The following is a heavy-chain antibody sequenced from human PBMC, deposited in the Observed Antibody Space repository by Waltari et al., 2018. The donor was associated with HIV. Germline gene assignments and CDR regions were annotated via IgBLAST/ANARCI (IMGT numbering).Heavy chain of an antibody. CDR3: ARGFVGRYSGHDYVWDY. J-gene: IGHJ4*02. V-gene: IGHV4-31*03. Sequence: QVQLQESGPGLVKPSQTLSLTCTVSGDSITSGNFYWTWIRQHPEKGLEWIGHIYYSGSTSSNPSLQPRIYISLPTSINHFSLNLTSVTAADTAVYYCARGFVGRYSGHDYVWDYWGQGILVTVSS. CDR1: GDSITSGNFY. D-gene: IGHD5-12*01. CDR2: IYYSGST.